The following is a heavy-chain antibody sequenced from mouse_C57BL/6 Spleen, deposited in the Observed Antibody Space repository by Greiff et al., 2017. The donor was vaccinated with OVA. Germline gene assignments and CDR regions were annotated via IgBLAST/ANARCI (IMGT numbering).Heavy chain of an antibody. V-gene: IGHV14-1*01. CDR3: TTDYYGRYFDV. J-gene: IGHJ1*03. Sequence: EVQLQQSGAELVRPGASVKLPCTASGFNIKDYYMHWVKQRPEQGLEWIGRIDPEDGDTEYAPKFQGKATMTADTSSNTAYLQLSSLTSEDTAVYYCTTDYYGRYFDVWGTGTTVTVSS. D-gene: IGHD1-1*01. CDR1: GFNIKDYY. CDR2: IDPEDGDT.